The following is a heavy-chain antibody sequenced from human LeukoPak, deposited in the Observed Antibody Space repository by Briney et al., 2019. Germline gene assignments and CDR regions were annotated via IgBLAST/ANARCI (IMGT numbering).Heavy chain of an antibody. CDR1: GFTVSSNY. D-gene: IGHD5-12*01. CDR2: ISSSSSYI. V-gene: IGHV3-21*01. CDR3: AREGGYSGYDGGYMGV. J-gene: IGHJ6*03. Sequence: PGGSLRLSCAASGFTVSSNYMSWVRQAPGKGLEWVSSISSSSSYIYYADSVKGRFTISRDNAKNSLYLQMNSLRAEDTAVYYCAREGGYSGYDGGYMGVWGKGTTVTVSS.